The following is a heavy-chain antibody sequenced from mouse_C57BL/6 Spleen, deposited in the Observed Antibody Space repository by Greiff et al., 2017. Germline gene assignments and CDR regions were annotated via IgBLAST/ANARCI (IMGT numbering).Heavy chain of an antibody. CDR3: ARGGDYCGSPYWYFDV. CDR2: ISSGSSTI. D-gene: IGHD1-1*01. V-gene: IGHV5-17*01. J-gene: IGHJ1*03. CDR1: GFTFSDYG. Sequence: EVMLVESGGGLVKPGGSLKLSCAASGFTFSDYGMHWVRQAPEKGLEWVAYISSGSSTIYYADTVKGRFTISRDNAKNPLFLQMTSLRSVATAMYYCARGGDYCGSPYWYFDVWGTGTTVTVSS.